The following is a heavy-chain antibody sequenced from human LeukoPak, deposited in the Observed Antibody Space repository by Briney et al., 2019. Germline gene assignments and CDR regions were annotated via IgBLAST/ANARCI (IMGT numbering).Heavy chain of an antibody. CDR3: AKPGIRMRVVLMNYFDY. Sequence: GGSLRLSCAASGFTFSSYAMSWVRQTPGRGLEWVSSITATGSTAYYADSVKGRFVISRDNSENTLYLQMNSLRAEDTAVYYCAKPGIRMRVVLMNYFDYWGQGSLVTVSA. D-gene: IGHD2-21*01. J-gene: IGHJ4*02. CDR2: ITATGSTA. V-gene: IGHV3-23*01. CDR1: GFTFSSYA.